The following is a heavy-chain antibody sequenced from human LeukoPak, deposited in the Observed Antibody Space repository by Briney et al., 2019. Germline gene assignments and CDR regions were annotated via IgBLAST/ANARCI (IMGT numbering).Heavy chain of an antibody. D-gene: IGHD3-22*01. Sequence: AASVKVSCXASGGTFSSYAISWVRQAPGQGLEWMGGIIPIFGTANYAQKFQGRVTITTDESTSTAYMELSSLRSEDTAVYYCAISSGYYQYGDFQHWGQGTLVTVSS. CDR1: GGTFSSYA. V-gene: IGHV1-69*05. J-gene: IGHJ1*01. CDR3: AISSGYYQYGDFQH. CDR2: IIPIFGTA.